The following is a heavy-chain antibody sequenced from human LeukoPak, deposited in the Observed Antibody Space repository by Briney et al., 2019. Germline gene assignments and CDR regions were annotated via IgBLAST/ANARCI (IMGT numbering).Heavy chain of an antibody. CDR3: ARDRPNYYGSDGHYYRRDGDY. CDR2: ITSRGEST. J-gene: IGHJ4*02. CDR1: GFTFSIYA. V-gene: IGHV3-23*01. Sequence: TGGSLRLSCAASGFTFSIYALSWVRQAPGKGLQWVSSITSRGESTWYADSVKGRFTITRDNSENTLYLQMHSLRAEDTAVYYCARDRPNYYGSDGHYYRRDGDYWGRGTLVSVSS. D-gene: IGHD3-22*01.